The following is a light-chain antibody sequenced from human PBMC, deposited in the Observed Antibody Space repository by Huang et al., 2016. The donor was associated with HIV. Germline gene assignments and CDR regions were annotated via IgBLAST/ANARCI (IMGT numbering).Light chain of an antibody. CDR3: QQRSNWGGA. CDR2: DAS. Sequence: EIVLTQSPATLALSPGERASLSCRASQSVSRYVAWYHQKPGQAPRLLIYDASYRASGSPARFSGSGSGTDFALTISGLEPKDSRVFYRQQRSNWGGAFGPGTKVEI. CDR1: QSVSRY. J-gene: IGKJ3*01. V-gene: IGKV3-11*01.